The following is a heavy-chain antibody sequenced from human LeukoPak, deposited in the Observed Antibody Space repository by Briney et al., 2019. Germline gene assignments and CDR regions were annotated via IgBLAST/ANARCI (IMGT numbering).Heavy chain of an antibody. CDR2: FDPEDGET. CDR1: GYTLTELS. Sequence: GASVKVSCKVSGYTLTELSMHWVRQAPGKGLEWMGGFDPEDGETIYAQKFQGRVTMTEDTSTDTAYMELSSLRSEDTAVYYCATGRRITIFGVVTNWFDPWGQGTLVTVSS. V-gene: IGHV1-24*01. D-gene: IGHD3-3*01. J-gene: IGHJ5*02. CDR3: ATGRRITIFGVVTNWFDP.